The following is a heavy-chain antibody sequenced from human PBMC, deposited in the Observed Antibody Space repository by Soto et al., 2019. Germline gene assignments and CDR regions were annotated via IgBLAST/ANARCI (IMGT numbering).Heavy chain of an antibody. J-gene: IGHJ5*02. V-gene: IGHV1-69*13. CDR1: GGTFSSYA. D-gene: IGHD2-2*01. CDR2: IIPIFGAA. Sequence: WASVKVSCKASGGTFSSYAISWVRQAPGQGLEWMGGIIPIFGAANYAQKFQGRVTITADESTSTAYMELSSLRSEDTAVYYCARDRENQYQLPQTFDPWGQGTLVTVSS. CDR3: ARDRENQYQLPQTFDP.